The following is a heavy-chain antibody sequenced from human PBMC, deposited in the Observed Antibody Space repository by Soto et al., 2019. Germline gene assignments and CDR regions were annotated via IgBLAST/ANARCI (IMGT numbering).Heavy chain of an antibody. CDR3: AKKLRPFDWLSDYGMDV. CDR2: MSYDGSNK. J-gene: IGHJ6*02. D-gene: IGHD3-9*01. V-gene: IGHV3-30*18. CDR1: GFTFSSYG. Sequence: QVQLVESGGGVVQPGRSLRLSCAASGFTFSSYGMHWVRQAPGKGLEWVAVMSYDGSNKYYADSVKRRFTISRDNSKNTLYLQMNSLRAEDTAVYYCAKKLRPFDWLSDYGMDVWGQGTTVTVSS.